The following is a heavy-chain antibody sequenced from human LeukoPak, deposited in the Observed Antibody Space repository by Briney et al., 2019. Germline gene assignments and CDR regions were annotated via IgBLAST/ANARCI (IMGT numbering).Heavy chain of an antibody. CDR1: GGSISSSSYY. CDR3: ARGHGSGMGYYYGMDV. CDR2: IYYSGNT. V-gene: IGHV4-39*01. D-gene: IGHD3-10*01. J-gene: IGHJ6*02. Sequence: SETLSLTCTVSGGSISSSSYYWAWIRQPPGKGLEWIGTIYYSGNTYYNPSLKSRATISVDTSKNQFSLELSSVTAADTAVYYCARGHGSGMGYYYGMDVWGQGTTVTVSS.